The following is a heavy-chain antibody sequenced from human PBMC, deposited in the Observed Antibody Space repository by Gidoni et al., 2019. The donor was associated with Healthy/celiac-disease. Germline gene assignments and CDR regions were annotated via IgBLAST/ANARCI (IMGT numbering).Heavy chain of an antibody. Sequence: QVQLVESGGGVVQPGRSLRLSCAASGFTFSSYAMHWVRQAPGKGLEWVAVISYDGSNKYYADSVKGRFTISRDNSKNTLYLQMNSLRAEDTAVYYCARDRRGGTNPMGVDYWGQGTLVTVSS. J-gene: IGHJ4*02. CDR3: ARDRRGGTNPMGVDY. CDR1: GFTFSSYA. V-gene: IGHV3-30*01. CDR2: ISYDGSNK. D-gene: IGHD1-26*01.